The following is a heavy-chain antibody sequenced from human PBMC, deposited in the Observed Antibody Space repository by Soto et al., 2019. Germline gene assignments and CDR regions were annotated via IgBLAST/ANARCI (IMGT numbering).Heavy chain of an antibody. CDR3: ARGSQYYFDSSGYYTPYYGMDV. D-gene: IGHD3-3*01. J-gene: IGHJ6*01. V-gene: IGHV4-30-4*01. CDR2: VDDRGEK. Sequence: QVHLQESGPGVVRPSQTLSLTCTVSGGSIGSGDYSWSWIRQPPGRGLEWVGYVDDRGEKYYNPSVKSRPSISIDTTEKQFSLKLGSVTVADTAVYFCARGSQYYFDSSGYYTPYYGMDVWGQGSTVSVSS. CDR1: GGSIGSGDYS.